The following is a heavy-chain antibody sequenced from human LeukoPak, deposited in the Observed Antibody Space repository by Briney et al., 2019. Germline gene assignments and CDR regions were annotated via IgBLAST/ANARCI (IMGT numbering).Heavy chain of an antibody. J-gene: IGHJ4*02. V-gene: IGHV4-4*07. CDR3: AREGRSATDGY. Sequence: ASETLSLTCTVSGGSISSYYWTWIRQPAGKGLEWIGRISSSGGTDYNPSLQSRVTMSVDSSKNQFSLKLSSMTAADTAVYYCAREGRSATDGYWGQGTLVTVSS. CDR2: ISSSGGT. CDR1: GGSISSYY. D-gene: IGHD3-16*01.